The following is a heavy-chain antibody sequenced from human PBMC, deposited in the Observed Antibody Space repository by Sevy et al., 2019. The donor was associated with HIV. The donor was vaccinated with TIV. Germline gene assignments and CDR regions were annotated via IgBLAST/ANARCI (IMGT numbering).Heavy chain of an antibody. D-gene: IGHD6-13*01. J-gene: IGHJ6*02. CDR2: ISGSGGST. V-gene: IGHV3-23*01. Sequence: GGSLRLSCAASGFTFSSYAMSWVRQAPGKGLERVSAISGSGGSTYYADSVKGRFTISRDNSKNTLYLQMNSLRAEDTAVYYCARDPVGIAAMDVWGQGTTVTVSS. CDR3: ARDPVGIAAMDV. CDR1: GFTFSSYA.